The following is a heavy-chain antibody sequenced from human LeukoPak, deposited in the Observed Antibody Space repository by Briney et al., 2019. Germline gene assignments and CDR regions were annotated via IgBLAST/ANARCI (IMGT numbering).Heavy chain of an antibody. V-gene: IGHV3-11*01. Sequence: PGGSLRLSCAASGFTFSDSYMTWIRQAPGKRLELLSYISGSASDVNYIDSVRGRFTISRDNAKNSLYLHMNSLTVEDTAVYYCSRDPRNNDYWGQGTLVTVSS. J-gene: IGHJ4*02. CDR3: SRDPRNNDY. CDR2: ISGSASDV. CDR1: GFTFSDSY.